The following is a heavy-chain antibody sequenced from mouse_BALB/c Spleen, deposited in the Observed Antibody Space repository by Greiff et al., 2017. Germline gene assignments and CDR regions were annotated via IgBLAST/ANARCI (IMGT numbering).Heavy chain of an antibody. Sequence: SGPELVKPGASVKVSCKASGYAFTSYNMYWVKQSHGKSLEWIGYIDPYNGGTSYNQKFKGKATLTVDKSSSTAYMHLNSLTSEDSAVYYCARRGIITTKDAMDYWGQGTSVTVSS. CDR1: GYAFTSYN. CDR2: IDPYNGGT. D-gene: IGHD1-1*01. CDR3: ARRGIITTKDAMDY. V-gene: IGHV1S135*01. J-gene: IGHJ4*01.